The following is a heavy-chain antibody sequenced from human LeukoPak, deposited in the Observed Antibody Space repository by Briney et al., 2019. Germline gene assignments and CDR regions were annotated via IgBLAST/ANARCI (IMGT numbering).Heavy chain of an antibody. J-gene: IGHJ4*02. V-gene: IGHV3-21*01. CDR2: ISSSSPYT. CDR1: GFTFSTYK. CDR3: ARGSSPIDN. D-gene: IGHD6-13*01. Sequence: PGGSLRLSCAASGFTFSTYKMNWVRQAPGKGLEWVSSISSSSPYTFYADSMKGRFTISRDNAKNSLYLQMDSLRAEDTAVYYCARGSSPIDNWGQGTLVTVSS.